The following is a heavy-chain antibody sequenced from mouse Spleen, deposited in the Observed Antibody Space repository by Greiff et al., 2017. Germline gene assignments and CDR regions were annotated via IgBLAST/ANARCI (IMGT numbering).Heavy chain of an antibody. Sequence: QVQLQQPGAELVKPGASVKMSCKASGYTFTSYWITWVKQRPGQGLEWIGDIYPGSGSTNYNEKFKSKATLTVDTSSSTAYMQLSSLTSEDSAVYYCARWGYYDGSYGYWGQGTTLTVSS. CDR1: GYTFTSYW. CDR3: ARWGYYDGSYGY. J-gene: IGHJ2*01. CDR2: IYPGSGST. D-gene: IGHD1-1*01. V-gene: IGHV1-55*01.